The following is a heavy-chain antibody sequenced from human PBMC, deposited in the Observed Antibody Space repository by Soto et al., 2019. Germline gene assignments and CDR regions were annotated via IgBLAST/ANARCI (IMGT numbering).Heavy chain of an antibody. CDR3: AKDGIVLVVAASSPFYFDY. V-gene: IGHV3-23*01. D-gene: IGHD2-15*01. Sequence: EVQLLESGGGLVQPGGSLRLSCAASGFTFSSYAMSWVRQAPGKGLEWVSAISGSGGSTYYADSVKGRFTISRDNSKNTLYLQMTSRRAEDTAVYYCAKDGIVLVVAASSPFYFDYWGQGTLVTVSS. CDR1: GFTFSSYA. CDR2: ISGSGGST. J-gene: IGHJ4*02.